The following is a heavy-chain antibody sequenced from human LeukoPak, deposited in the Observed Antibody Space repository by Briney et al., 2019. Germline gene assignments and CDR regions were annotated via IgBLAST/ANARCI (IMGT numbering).Heavy chain of an antibody. Sequence: SVKVSCKASGGTFSSYAISWVRQAPGQGLEWMGRIIPILGIANYAQKFQGRVTITADKSTSTAYMELSSLRSEDTAVYYCARGIEIDYFDYWGQGTLVTVSS. CDR1: GGTFSSYA. V-gene: IGHV1-69*04. J-gene: IGHJ4*02. CDR2: IIPILGIA. CDR3: ARGIEIDYFDY.